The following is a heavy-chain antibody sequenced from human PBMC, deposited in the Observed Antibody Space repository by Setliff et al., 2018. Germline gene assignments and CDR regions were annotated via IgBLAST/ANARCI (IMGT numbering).Heavy chain of an antibody. J-gene: IGHJ4*02. CDR3: ATLWAAADHDS. Sequence: SETLSLTCAVYGGSFSTYYWIWIRQPPGKGLEWIGEINHSGSNNYNPSLKSRVTISIDTSKNQLSLELSSVTAADTAMYYCATLWAAADHDSWGQGTLVTVS. V-gene: IGHV4-34*01. D-gene: IGHD6-13*01. CDR2: INHSGSN. CDR1: GGSFSTYY.